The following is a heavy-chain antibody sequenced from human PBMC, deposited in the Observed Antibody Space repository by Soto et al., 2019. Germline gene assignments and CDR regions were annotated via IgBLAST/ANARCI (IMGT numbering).Heavy chain of an antibody. V-gene: IGHV4-59*01. Sequence: SQTLSLTCTVVEGSIISYDGSWIRQPPGKGLEWIGYIYYSGSTNYNPSLKSRVTISVDTSKNQFSLKLSSVTAADTAVYYCARVWGGAFDIWGQGTMVTVSS. CDR2: IYYSGST. J-gene: IGHJ3*02. D-gene: IGHD3-10*01. CDR3: ARVWGGAFDI. CDR1: EGSIISYD.